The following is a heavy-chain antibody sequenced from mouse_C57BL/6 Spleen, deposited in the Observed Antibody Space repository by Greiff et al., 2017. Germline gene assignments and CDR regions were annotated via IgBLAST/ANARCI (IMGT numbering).Heavy chain of an antibody. Sequence: QVQLQQSGAELVKPGASVKLSCKASGYTFTSYWMHWVKQRPGQGLEWIGMIHPNSGSTNYNAKFKSKATLTVDKSSSTAYMQLSSLTSEDSAVYYSARGNGNFLDYWGQGTTLTVSS. D-gene: IGHD2-1*01. V-gene: IGHV1-64*01. J-gene: IGHJ2*01. CDR1: GYTFTSYW. CDR3: ARGNGNFLDY. CDR2: IHPNSGST.